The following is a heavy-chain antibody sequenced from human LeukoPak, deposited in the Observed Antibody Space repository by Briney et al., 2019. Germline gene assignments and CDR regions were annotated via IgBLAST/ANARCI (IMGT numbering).Heavy chain of an antibody. D-gene: IGHD3-22*01. CDR2: IYGGDSET. J-gene: IGHJ4*02. CDR1: GYSFTSHW. CDR3: ARHDGYYYESSGYFV. V-gene: IGHV5-51*01. Sequence: GESLKISCKGSGYSFTSHWIGWVRQMPGKGLEWMGIIYGGDSETKYSPSFQGQVTISVDKSISTAYLQWSSLKASDTAIYYCARHDGYYYESSGYFVWGQGTLVTVAS.